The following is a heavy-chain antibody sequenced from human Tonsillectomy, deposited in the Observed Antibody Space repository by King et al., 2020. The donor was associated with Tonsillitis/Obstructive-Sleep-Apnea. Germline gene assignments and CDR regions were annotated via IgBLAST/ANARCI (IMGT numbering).Heavy chain of an antibody. CDR1: GFTVSNDY. D-gene: IGHD2-15*01. J-gene: IGHJ6*03. Sequence: EVQLVESGGGLIQPGGSLRLSCVVSGFTVSNDYMSWVRQAPGKGLEWVSVIYGGGSTYYADSVKGRFTISRDESKNTVYLQMNSLRVADAAVYYCASGYCSCGSCPHYYYMDVWGKGTTVIVS. CDR3: ASGYCSCGSCPHYYYMDV. CDR2: IYGGGST. V-gene: IGHV3-53*01.